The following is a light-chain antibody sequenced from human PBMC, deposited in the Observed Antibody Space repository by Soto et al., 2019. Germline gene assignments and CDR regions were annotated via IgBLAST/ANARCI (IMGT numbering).Light chain of an antibody. CDR2: DVT. Sequence: QSERTRPASVSASPGQSIALSRTGSSSDVGGYNYDSWYQHHPGKALKRMIYDVTDRPTGVSDRFSGSKSGNTASLTLSGLQAEDEADYYCSSHTCSGISVFGSGTKLTVL. CDR1: SSDVGGYNY. V-gene: IGLV2-14*03. CDR3: SSHTCSGISV. J-gene: IGLJ1*01.